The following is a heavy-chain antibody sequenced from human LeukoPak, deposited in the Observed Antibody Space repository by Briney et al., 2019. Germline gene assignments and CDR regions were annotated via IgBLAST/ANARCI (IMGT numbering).Heavy chain of an antibody. J-gene: IGHJ4*02. CDR2: IIPIFGTA. Sequence: ASVKVSCEASGGTFSSYAISWVRQAPGQGLEWMGGIIPIFGTANYAQKFQGRVTITTDESTSTAYMELSSLRSEDTAVYYCARRASLGGYFDYWGQGTLVTVSS. CDR1: GGTFSSYA. CDR3: ARRASLGGYFDY. V-gene: IGHV1-69*05. D-gene: IGHD3-16*01.